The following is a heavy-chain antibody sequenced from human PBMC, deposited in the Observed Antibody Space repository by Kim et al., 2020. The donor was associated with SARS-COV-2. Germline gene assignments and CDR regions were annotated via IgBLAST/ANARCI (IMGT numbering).Heavy chain of an antibody. D-gene: IGHD7-27*01. J-gene: IGHJ3*02. Sequence: SYNTSLKSRVTTSVDTSKNQFSLKLSSVTAADTAVYYCARQILGGGAFDIWGQGTMVTVSS. V-gene: IGHV4-39*01. CDR3: ARQILGGGAFDI.